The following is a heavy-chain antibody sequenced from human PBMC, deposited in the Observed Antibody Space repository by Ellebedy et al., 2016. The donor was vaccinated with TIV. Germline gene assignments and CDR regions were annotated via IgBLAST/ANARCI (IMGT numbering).Heavy chain of an antibody. CDR2: ISGSGGST. D-gene: IGHD1-26*01. CDR1: GFTFSSYA. CDR3: AKDTSGSYSEELGD. Sequence: GGSLRLSXAASGFTFSSYAMSWVRQAPGKGLEWVSAISGSGGSTYYADSVKGRFTISRDNSKNTLYLQMNSLRAEDTAVYYCAKDTSGSYSEELGDWGQGTLVTVSS. J-gene: IGHJ4*02. V-gene: IGHV3-23*01.